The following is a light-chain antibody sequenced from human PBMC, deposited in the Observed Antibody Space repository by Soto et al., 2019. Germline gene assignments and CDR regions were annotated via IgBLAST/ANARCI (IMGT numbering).Light chain of an antibody. Sequence: EIVLTQSPATLSWAPGERATLSCRASQSVSTYLAWYQQKPGQAPRLLIYDASKRATGIPVRFSGSGPATDFTLTITSLEPEDVGVYYCQQRSNWPPTWTFGQGTKVDIK. CDR1: QSVSTY. J-gene: IGKJ1*01. CDR3: QQRSNWPPTWT. CDR2: DAS. V-gene: IGKV3-11*01.